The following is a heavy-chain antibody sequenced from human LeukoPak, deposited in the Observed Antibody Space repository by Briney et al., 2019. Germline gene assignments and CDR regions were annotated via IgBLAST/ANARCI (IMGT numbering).Heavy chain of an antibody. CDR3: ARGGYDFWSGYGWSDAFDI. V-gene: IGHV3-21*01. D-gene: IGHD3-3*01. J-gene: IGHJ3*02. CDR1: GFTFSSYS. Sequence: GGSLRLSCAASGFTFSSYSMNWVRQAPGKGLEWVSSISSSSSYIYYADSVKGRFTISRDNAKNSLYLQMNSLRAEDTAVYYCARGGYDFWSGYGWSDAFDIWGQGTMVTVSS. CDR2: ISSSSSYI.